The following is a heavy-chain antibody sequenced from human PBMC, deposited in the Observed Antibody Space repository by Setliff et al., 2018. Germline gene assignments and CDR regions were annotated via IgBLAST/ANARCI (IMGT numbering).Heavy chain of an antibody. CDR1: GFTFSSYA. V-gene: IGHV3-23*01. CDR3: AKDLEAQYYDILTGYSMGAFDI. CDR2: ISGSGGST. Sequence: PSETLRLSCAASGFTFSSYAMSWVRQAPGKGLEWVSAISGSGGSTYYADSVKGRFTISRDNSKNTLYLQMNSLRAEDTAVYYCAKDLEAQYYDILTGYSMGAFDIWGQGTMVTVSS. D-gene: IGHD3-9*01. J-gene: IGHJ3*02.